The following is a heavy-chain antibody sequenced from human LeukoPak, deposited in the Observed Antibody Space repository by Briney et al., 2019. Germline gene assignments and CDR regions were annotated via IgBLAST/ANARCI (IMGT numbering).Heavy chain of an antibody. D-gene: IGHD3-10*01. CDR2: INPSGVRT. V-gene: IGHV1-46*01. CDR1: GYTFTSYY. CDR3: ARALGELGYYYGMDV. J-gene: IGHJ6*02. Sequence: GASVKVSCKASGYTFTSYYIHWVRQAPGQGLEWMGIINPSGVRTTYAQKFQGRVTMTRDTSTSTVYMEPSSLRSEDTAVYYCARALGELGYYYGMDVWGQGTTVTVSS.